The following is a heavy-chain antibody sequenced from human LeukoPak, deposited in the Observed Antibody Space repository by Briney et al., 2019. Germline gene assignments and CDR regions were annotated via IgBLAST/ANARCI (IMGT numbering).Heavy chain of an antibody. Sequence: GGSLRLSCAASGFTFSSYGMHWVRQAPGKGLEWVAFIRYDGSNKYYADSVKGRFTISRDNSKNTLYLQMNSLRAEDTAVYYCAKDFYYYGSGSPDYWGQGTLVTVSS. D-gene: IGHD3-10*01. V-gene: IGHV3-30*02. CDR1: GFTFSSYG. CDR3: AKDFYYYGSGSPDY. J-gene: IGHJ4*02. CDR2: IRYDGSNK.